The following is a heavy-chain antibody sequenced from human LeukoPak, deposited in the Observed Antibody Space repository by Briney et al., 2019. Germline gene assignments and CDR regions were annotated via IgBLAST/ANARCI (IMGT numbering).Heavy chain of an antibody. V-gene: IGHV5-51*01. CDR2: IYPGDSDT. CDR3: ARHLDTAMVTRYYGMDV. D-gene: IGHD5-18*01. J-gene: IGHJ6*02. CDR1: GYSFATYW. Sequence: GESLKISCKGSGYSFATYWIGWVRPMPGKGLGWMGIIYPGDSDTRYSPSFQGQVTISADKSITTAYLQWSSLKASDTAMYYCARHLDTAMVTRYYGMDVWGQGTTVTVSS.